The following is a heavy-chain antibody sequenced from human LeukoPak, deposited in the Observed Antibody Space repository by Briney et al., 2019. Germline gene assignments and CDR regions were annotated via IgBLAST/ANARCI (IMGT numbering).Heavy chain of an antibody. V-gene: IGHV1-18*01. D-gene: IGHD5-24*01. Sequence: GASVKVSCKASGYTFTSYGISWVRQAPGQGLEWMGWISAYNGNTNYAQKLQGRVTMTTDTSTSTAYMELRSLRSDDTAVYYCARVLPVSFDGYNDYWGQGTLVTVSS. J-gene: IGHJ4*02. CDR2: ISAYNGNT. CDR3: ARVLPVSFDGYNDY. CDR1: GYTFTSYG.